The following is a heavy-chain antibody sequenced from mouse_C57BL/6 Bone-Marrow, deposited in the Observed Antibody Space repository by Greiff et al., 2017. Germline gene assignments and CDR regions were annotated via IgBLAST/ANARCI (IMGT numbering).Heavy chain of an antibody. CDR2: ISYSGST. V-gene: IGHV3-8*01. D-gene: IGHD1-1*01. J-gene: IGHJ2*01. CDR3: ARGVVRRDYFDY. Sequence: EVKLQESGPGLAKPSQTLSLTCSVTGYSITSAYWNWIRKFPGNKLEYMGYISYSGSTYYNPSLKSRISITRDTSKNQYYLQLNSVTTEDTATSDCARGVVRRDYFDYWGQGTTLTVSS. CDR1: GYSITSAY.